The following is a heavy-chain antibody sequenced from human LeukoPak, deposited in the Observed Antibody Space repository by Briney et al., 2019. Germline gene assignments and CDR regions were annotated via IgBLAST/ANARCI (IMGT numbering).Heavy chain of an antibody. Sequence: SETLSLTCAVYGGSFSGYYWSWIRQPPGKGLEWIGYIYHSGSTYYNPSLKSRVTISVDRSKNQFSLKLSSVTAADTAVYYCARGVNYDFWSGYFAVAGHRFDPWGQGTLVTVSS. CDR3: ARGVNYDFWSGYFAVAGHRFDP. V-gene: IGHV4-34*01. J-gene: IGHJ5*02. D-gene: IGHD3-3*01. CDR1: GGSFSGYY. CDR2: IYHSGST.